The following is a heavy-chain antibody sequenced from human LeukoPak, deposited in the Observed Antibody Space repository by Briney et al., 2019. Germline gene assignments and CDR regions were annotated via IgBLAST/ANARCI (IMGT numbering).Heavy chain of an antibody. CDR1: GGTFSSYA. J-gene: IGHJ4*02. V-gene: IGHV1-69*04. D-gene: IGHD5-12*01. Sequence: SVKVSCKASGGTFSSYAISWVRQAPGQGLEWMGRIIPIFGIANYAQKFQGRVTITADKSTSTAYMELSSLRSEDTAVYYCARASRSGYDWDYWGQGTLVTVSS. CDR3: ARASRSGYDWDY. CDR2: IIPIFGIA.